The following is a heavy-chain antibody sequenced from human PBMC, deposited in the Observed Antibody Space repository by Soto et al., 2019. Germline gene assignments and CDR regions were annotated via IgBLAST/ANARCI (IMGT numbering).Heavy chain of an antibody. CDR1: GYTFTSYG. D-gene: IGHD2-21*01. CDR3: ARDFKPHCGGDCDVDY. J-gene: IGHJ4*02. V-gene: IGHV1-18*01. Sequence: ASVKVSCKASGYTFTSYGISWVRQAPGQGREWMGWISAYNGNTNYAQKLQGRVTMTTDTSTSTAYMELRSLRSDDTAVYYCARDFKPHCGGDCDVDYWGQGTLVTVPS. CDR2: ISAYNGNT.